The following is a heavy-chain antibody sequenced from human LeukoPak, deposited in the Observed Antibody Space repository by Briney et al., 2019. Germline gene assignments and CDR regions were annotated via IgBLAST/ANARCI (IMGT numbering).Heavy chain of an antibody. J-gene: IGHJ4*02. CDR3: ARGYSTSSEGDYFDY. CDR1: GASITTYY. CDR2: IYHSGST. D-gene: IGHD6-6*01. V-gene: IGHV4-59*01. Sequence: LETLSLTCTVSGASITTYYWTWIRQPPGKGLEWIGYIYHSGSTNYNPSLKSRVTISLDTSRNQFSLRLSSVTAADTAVYFCARGYSTSSEGDYFDYWGQGSLVTVSS.